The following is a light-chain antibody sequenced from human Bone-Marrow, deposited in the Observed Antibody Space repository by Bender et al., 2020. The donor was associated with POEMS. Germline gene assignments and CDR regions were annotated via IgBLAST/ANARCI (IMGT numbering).Light chain of an antibody. J-gene: IGLJ2*01. CDR2: YTK. CDR3: VLYVGGGVSV. V-gene: IGLV8-61*01. CDR1: SGSVSTTHY. Sequence: QTVVTQEPSFSVSPGGTVTLTCALTSGSVSTTHYPSWYQQTPGQPPRPLMYYTKTSAFGVPDRLAGSILGEKAALTITGARADDEASYFCVLYVGGGVSVFGGGTKLTVL.